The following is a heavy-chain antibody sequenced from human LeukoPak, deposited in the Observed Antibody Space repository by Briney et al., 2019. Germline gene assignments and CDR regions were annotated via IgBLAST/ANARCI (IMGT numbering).Heavy chain of an antibody. CDR2: IKTDASEK. V-gene: IGHV3-7*01. CDR1: GFIFSNCW. Sequence: AGGSLRLSCETSGFIFSNCWMTWVRQAPGKGLEWVANIKTDASEKYYADSVKGRFTISRDNAKMSLYLQMNSLRVEDTAVYYCARDARIVAAGTVIDSWGQGTLVTVS. CDR3: ARDARIVAAGTVIDS. D-gene: IGHD6-13*01. J-gene: IGHJ4*02.